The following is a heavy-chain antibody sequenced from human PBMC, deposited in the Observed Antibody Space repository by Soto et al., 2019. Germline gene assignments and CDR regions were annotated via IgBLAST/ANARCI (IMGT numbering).Heavy chain of an antibody. J-gene: IGHJ4*02. D-gene: IGHD3-3*01. Sequence: VESLKISCKGSGYSFTSYWISWVRQMPGKGLEWMGRIDPSDSYTNYSPSFQGHVTISADKSISTAYLQWSSLKASDTAMYYCAKDYDFWSGYYLDYWGQGTLVTVSS. V-gene: IGHV5-10-1*01. CDR2: IDPSDSYT. CDR3: AKDYDFWSGYYLDY. CDR1: GYSFTSYW.